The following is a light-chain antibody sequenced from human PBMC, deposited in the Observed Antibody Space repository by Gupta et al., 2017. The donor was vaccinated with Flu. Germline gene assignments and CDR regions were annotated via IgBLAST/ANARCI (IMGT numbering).Light chain of an antibody. V-gene: IGLV4-69*01. CDR3: QTWGAGIQV. CDR1: SGHSSYA. Sequence: QLLLTQSPSASASLGAPVKLTCTLSSGHSSYAIAWHQQQPEKGPRYLMKLNSDGSHSKGDGIPDRFSGSRSGAERYLTISSLQSEDEADYYCQTWGAGIQVFGGGTKLTVL. CDR2: LNSDGSH. J-gene: IGLJ2*01.